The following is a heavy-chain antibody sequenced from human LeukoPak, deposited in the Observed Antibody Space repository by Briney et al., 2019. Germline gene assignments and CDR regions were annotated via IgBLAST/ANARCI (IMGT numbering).Heavy chain of an antibody. Sequence: SETLSLTCAVYGGSFSGYYWSWIRQPPGKGLEWIGEINRSGSTNYNPSLKSRVTISVDTSKNQFSLKLSSVTAADTAVYYCARGHIVVVPAATDSYYYYGLGVWGQGTTVTVSS. V-gene: IGHV4-34*01. D-gene: IGHD2-2*01. J-gene: IGHJ6*02. CDR2: INRSGST. CDR1: GGSFSGYY. CDR3: ARGHIVVVPAATDSYYYYGLGV.